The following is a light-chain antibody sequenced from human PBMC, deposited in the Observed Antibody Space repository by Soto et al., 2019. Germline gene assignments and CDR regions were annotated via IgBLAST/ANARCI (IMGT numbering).Light chain of an antibody. CDR2: EV. CDR1: SSDVGGYKS. Sequence: QSALTQPPSASGSPGQSVTISCTGASSDVGGYKSVSWYQQHPGKAPKLIISEVNSGVPDRFSGSKSGNTASLTDSGLQAEDEADYYCSSYAGSGNWVFGGGTKLTVL. CDR3: SSYAGSGNWV. J-gene: IGLJ3*02. V-gene: IGLV2-8*01.